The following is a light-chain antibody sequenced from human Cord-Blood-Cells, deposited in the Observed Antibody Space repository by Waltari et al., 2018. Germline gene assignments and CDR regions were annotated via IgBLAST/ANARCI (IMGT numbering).Light chain of an antibody. Sequence: QSALTQPRSVSGSPGQSVTIYCTGTSSDVGGYNYVSWYQQHPGKAPKLMIYDVSKRPSGVPDSFSGSKSGNTASLTISGLQAEDEADYYCCSYAGSYTGVFGGGTKLTVL. CDR1: SSDVGGYNY. J-gene: IGLJ2*01. CDR3: CSYAGSYTGV. CDR2: DVS. V-gene: IGLV2-11*01.